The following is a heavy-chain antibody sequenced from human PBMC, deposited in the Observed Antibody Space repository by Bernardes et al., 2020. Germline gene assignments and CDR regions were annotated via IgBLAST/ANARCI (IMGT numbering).Heavy chain of an antibody. V-gene: IGHV3-7*01. CDR3: ASTAPPRGGPIGNDYGRDV. D-gene: IGHD2-21*02. Sequence: GGSLRPSCAASGFTFSSDWMSWVRQAPGKGLEWVANIKQDGSEKYYVDSVKGRFTISRDNAKNSLYLQMNSLRAEDTAEYYCASTAPPRGGPIGNDYGRDVCGRVTTVTVSS. CDR1: GFTFSSDW. CDR2: IKQDGSEK. J-gene: IGHJ6*02.